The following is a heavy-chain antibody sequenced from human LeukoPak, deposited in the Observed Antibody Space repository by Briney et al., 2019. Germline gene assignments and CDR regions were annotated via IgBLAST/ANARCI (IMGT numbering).Heavy chain of an antibody. V-gene: IGHV1-8*03. CDR2: MNPNSGNT. CDR3: ARGDYDSSGYYPDY. J-gene: IGHJ4*02. D-gene: IGHD3-22*01. CDR1: GYTFTSYD. Sequence: ASVKVSCKASGYTFTSYDINWVRQATGQGLEWMGWMNPNSGNTGYAQKFQGRVTITRNTSISTAYMELSSLRSEDTAVYYCARGDYDSSGYYPDYWGQGTLVTVSS.